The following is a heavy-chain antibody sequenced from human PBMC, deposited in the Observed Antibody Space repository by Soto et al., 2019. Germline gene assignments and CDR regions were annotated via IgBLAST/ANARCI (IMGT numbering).Heavy chain of an antibody. D-gene: IGHD2-2*01. CDR2: IYYSGST. Sequence: SEPLSLTCTVSGGSISSSSYYWGWIRQPPGKGLEWIGSIYYSGSTYYNPSLKSRVTISVDTSKNQFSLKLSSVTAADTAVYYCARPSVYCSSTSCYDYWGQGTLVTVSS. J-gene: IGHJ4*02. CDR1: GGSISSSSYY. V-gene: IGHV4-39*01. CDR3: ARPSVYCSSTSCYDY.